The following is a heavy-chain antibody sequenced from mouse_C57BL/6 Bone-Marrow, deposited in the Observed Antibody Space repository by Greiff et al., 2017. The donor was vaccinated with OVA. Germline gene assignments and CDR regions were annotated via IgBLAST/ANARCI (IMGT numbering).Heavy chain of an antibody. J-gene: IGHJ2*01. V-gene: IGHV5S21*01. D-gene: IGHD2-4*01. CDR2: ISSGGDYT. CDR1: GFTFSSYA. Sequence: EVKLMESGEGLVKPGGSLKLSCAASGFTFSSYAMSWVRQTPEKRLEWVAYISSGGDYTYYATTVKGRFTISRDNARSTLYLQMRSLKSEDTAMYYSARDKDYDYEPDDYFDYWGQGTTLTVSS. CDR3: ARDKDYDYEPDDYFDY.